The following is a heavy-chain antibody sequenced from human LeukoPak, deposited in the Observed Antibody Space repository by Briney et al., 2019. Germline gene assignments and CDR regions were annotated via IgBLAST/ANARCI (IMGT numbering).Heavy chain of an antibody. CDR3: ARSRSLEWLLYSGAFDI. CDR1: GGSISSGDYY. J-gene: IGHJ3*02. CDR2: IYYSGST. Sequence: SETLSLTCTVSGGSISSGDYYWSWIRQPPGKGLEWIGYIYYSGSTYYNPSLKSRVTISVDTSKNQFSLKLSSVTAADTAVYYCARSRSLEWLLYSGAFDIWGQGTMVTVSS. D-gene: IGHD3-3*01. V-gene: IGHV4-30-4*01.